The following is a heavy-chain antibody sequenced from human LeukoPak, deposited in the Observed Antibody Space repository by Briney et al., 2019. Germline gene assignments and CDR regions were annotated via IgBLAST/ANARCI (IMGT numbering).Heavy chain of an antibody. D-gene: IGHD5-12*01. V-gene: IGHV3-21*01. CDR3: SRDRLGGLDL. Sequence: GGSLRLSCAASGFTFSSYSMNWVRQAPGKGLEWVSSISTMSNYIFYGDSVKGRFTISRDNAKNSVYLQMNSLRPEDTAVYYCSRDRLGGLDLWGQGTLVTVSS. CDR1: GFTFSSYS. J-gene: IGHJ5*02. CDR2: ISTMSNYI.